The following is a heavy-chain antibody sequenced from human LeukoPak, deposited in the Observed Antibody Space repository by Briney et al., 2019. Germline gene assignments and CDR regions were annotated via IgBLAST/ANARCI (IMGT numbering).Heavy chain of an antibody. CDR2: INHSGST. V-gene: IGHV4-34*01. D-gene: IGHD5-18*01. Sequence: PSETLSLTCAVYGGSFSGYYWSWIRQPPGKGLEWIGEINHSGSTNYNPSLKSRVTISVDTSKNQFSLKLSSVTAADTAVYYCARPRGYSYGPRWFDPWGQGTLVTVSS. J-gene: IGHJ5*02. CDR1: GGSFSGYY. CDR3: ARPRGYSYGPRWFDP.